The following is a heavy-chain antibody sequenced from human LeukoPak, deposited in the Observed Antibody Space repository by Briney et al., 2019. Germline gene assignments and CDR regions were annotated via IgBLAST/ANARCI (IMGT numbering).Heavy chain of an antibody. D-gene: IGHD3-10*01. CDR1: GFTFSNAW. V-gene: IGHV3-15*01. J-gene: IGHJ4*02. CDR3: TTNRKGSGSYFSY. Sequence: GGSLRLSCAASGFTFSNAWMSWVRQAPGKGLEWVGRIKSKTDGGTTDYAAPVKGRFTISRDDSKNTLYLQMNSLKTEDTAVYYCTTNRKGSGSYFSYWGQGTLVTVSS. CDR2: IKSKTDGGTT.